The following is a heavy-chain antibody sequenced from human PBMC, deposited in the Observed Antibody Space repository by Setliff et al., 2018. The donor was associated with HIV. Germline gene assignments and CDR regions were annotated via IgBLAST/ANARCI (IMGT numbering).Heavy chain of an antibody. CDR2: IDHSGST. CDR1: GGSFRDYY. Sequence: SETLSLTCAVYGGSFRDYYWSWIRQPPGKGLEWIGEIDHSGSTKYHASLKSRVTMSVDTSKNQFSLKLSSVTAADTAVYYCARGTVERSRWLRWTTVVPFDYWGQGTLVTVSS. J-gene: IGHJ4*02. D-gene: IGHD5-12*01. CDR3: ARGTVERSRWLRWTTVVPFDY. V-gene: IGHV4-34*01.